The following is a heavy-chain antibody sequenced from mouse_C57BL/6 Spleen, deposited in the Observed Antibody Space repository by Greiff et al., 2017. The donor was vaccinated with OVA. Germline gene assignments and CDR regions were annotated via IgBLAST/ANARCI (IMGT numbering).Heavy chain of an antibody. V-gene: IGHV1-26*01. CDR3: ARETGSRAFAY. J-gene: IGHJ3*01. CDR2: INPNNGGT. Sequence: SGYTFTDYYMNWVKQSHGTSLAWIGDINPNNGGTSYNQKFKGKATLTVDKSSSTAYMELRSLTSEDSAVYYCARETGSRAFAYWGQGTLVTVSA. D-gene: IGHD3-3*01. CDR1: GYTFTDYY.